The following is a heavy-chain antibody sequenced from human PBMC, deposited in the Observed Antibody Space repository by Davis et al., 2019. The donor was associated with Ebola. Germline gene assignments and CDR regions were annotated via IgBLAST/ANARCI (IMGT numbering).Heavy chain of an antibody. J-gene: IGHJ4*02. CDR3: AKGADLES. V-gene: IGHV3-30-3*01. CDR1: GFTFSSYA. CDR2: ISYDGSNK. Sequence: GGSLRLSCAASGFTFSSYAMHWVRQAPGKGLEWVAVISYDGSNKYYADSVKGRFTISRDNSKSTLYLQMNSLRAEDTATYYCAKGADLESWGQGTLVTVSS.